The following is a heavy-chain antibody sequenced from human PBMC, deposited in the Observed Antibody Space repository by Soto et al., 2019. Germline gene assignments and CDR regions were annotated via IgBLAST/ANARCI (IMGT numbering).Heavy chain of an antibody. J-gene: IGHJ4*02. V-gene: IGHV1-46*01. CDR3: ARDLYGDYDSYYFDY. Sequence: ASVKVSCTASGYTFTSYYMHCVRQAPGQGLEWMGIINPSGGSTSYAQKFQGRVTMTRDTSTSTVYMELSSLRSEDTAVYYRARDLYGDYDSYYFDYWGQGTLVTVSS. CDR1: GYTFTSYY. D-gene: IGHD4-17*01. CDR2: INPSGGST.